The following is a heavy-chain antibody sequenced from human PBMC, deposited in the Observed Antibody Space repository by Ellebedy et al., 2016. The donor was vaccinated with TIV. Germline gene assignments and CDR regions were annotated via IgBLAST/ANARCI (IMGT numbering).Heavy chain of an antibody. J-gene: IGHJ4*02. V-gene: IGHV3-15*01. CDR2: IKSKAYGGTP. Sequence: GESLKISXEASGFLFSNSWMYWLRQAPAKGLEWVGRIKSKAYGGTPDYAAFVKGRFTISRDDSKDTFYLQMNSLKTEDTAVYYCAKPLSLWFGELRNAEPLYYFDYWGQGTLVTVSS. CDR3: AKPLSLWFGELRNAEPLYYFDY. D-gene: IGHD3-10*01. CDR1: GFLFSNSW.